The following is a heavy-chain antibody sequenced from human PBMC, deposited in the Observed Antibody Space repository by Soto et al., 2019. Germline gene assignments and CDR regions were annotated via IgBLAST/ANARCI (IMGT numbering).Heavy chain of an antibody. CDR1: GFRFSDYR. CDR3: ARYYNDFWIVHFDY. V-gene: IGHV3-48*01. Sequence: EVHLVESGGRVVQPGGSLRLSCAASGFRFSDYRMNWVRQAPGRGLEWVSYISSSSFTIHYADSVEARFAIARDNDKNALYLKMNSLRAEDTSVYYFARYYNDFWIVHFDYWGQGALVTVSS. J-gene: IGHJ4*02. D-gene: IGHD3-3*01. CDR2: ISSSSFTI.